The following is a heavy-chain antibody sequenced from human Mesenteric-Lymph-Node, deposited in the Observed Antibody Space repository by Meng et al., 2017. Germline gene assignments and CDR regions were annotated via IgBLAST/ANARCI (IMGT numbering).Heavy chain of an antibody. Sequence: ASVKVSCKASGYTFTSYYMHWVRQAPGQGLEWMGIINPSGGSTSYAQKFQGRVTMTRDTSTSTVYMELSSLRSEDTAVYYCARVYYYGTGKYGMDVWGQGTTVTVSS. D-gene: IGHD3-10*01. CDR1: GYTFTSYY. CDR3: ARVYYYGTGKYGMDV. J-gene: IGHJ6*02. CDR2: INPSGGST. V-gene: IGHV1-46*01.